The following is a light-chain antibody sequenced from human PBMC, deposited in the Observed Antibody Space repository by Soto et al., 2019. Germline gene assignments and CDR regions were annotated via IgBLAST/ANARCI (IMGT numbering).Light chain of an antibody. J-gene: IGKJ1*01. CDR2: AAS. CDR1: QGINTW. CDR3: QQANSFPWT. Sequence: DIQMTQSPSSVSASVGDRVTITCRASQGINTWLVWYQQKPGKAPKLLISAASSLQSGVPARFSGSGSGTDFTLTISQLQPEDFATYYCQQANSFPWTFGQGTKVEIK. V-gene: IGKV1D-12*01.